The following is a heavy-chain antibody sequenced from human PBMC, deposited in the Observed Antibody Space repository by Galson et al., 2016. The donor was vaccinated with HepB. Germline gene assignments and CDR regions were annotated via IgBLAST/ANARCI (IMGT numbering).Heavy chain of an antibody. CDR2: IKTKTLGGTT. D-gene: IGHD3-10*01. V-gene: IGHV3-15*01. J-gene: IGHJ4*02. CDR3: TTAKFGVPIFDN. CDR1: GFTFTRAW. Sequence: SLRLSCAASGFTFTRAWMSWVRQAPGQGLEWVGHIKTKTLGGTTDFAAPVKGRFSISRDDSQNTVFLQMNSLRPEDTALYYCTTAKFGVPIFDNWGQGTLVTVSS.